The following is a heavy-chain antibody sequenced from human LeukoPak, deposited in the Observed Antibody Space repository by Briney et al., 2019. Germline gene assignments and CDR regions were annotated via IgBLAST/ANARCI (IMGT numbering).Heavy chain of an antibody. CDR3: AKEAQYQTVVGY. CDR2: INANSGGT. J-gene: IGHJ4*02. V-gene: IGHV1-2*02. CDR1: GDTFTAHC. Sequence: GASVKVSCKASGDTFTAHCMHWVRQAPGQGLEWMGWINANSGGTKYAQKFQGRVTMTRDTTIRTVYMELGRLRSDDTAVYYCAKEAQYQTVVGYWGQGTLVTVSS. D-gene: IGHD2-2*01.